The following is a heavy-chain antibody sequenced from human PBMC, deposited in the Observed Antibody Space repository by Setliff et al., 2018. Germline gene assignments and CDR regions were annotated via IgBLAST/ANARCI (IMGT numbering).Heavy chain of an antibody. D-gene: IGHD3-10*01. V-gene: IGHV7-4-1*02. CDR1: GYMFTTYA. CDR2: INTNTGSP. J-gene: IGHJ6*03. CDR3: ARASRFGTVVYKGDYYMDV. Sequence: ASVKVSCKASGYMFTTYAMSWIRQVPGQGFEWMGWINTNTGSPIYVQGFTGRFVFSLDTSVSTAYLHISGLKAEDTAVYYCARASRFGTVVYKGDYYMDVWGKGTTVTVSS.